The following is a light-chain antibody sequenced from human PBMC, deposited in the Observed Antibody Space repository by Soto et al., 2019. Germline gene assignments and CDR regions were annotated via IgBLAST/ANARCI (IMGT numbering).Light chain of an antibody. V-gene: IGKV1-33*01. CDR1: QDINNC. J-gene: IGKJ4*01. CDR2: DAS. Sequence: DIQMTQSPSSLSASVGDRVTITCQASQDINNCLNWYQQSPGKAPKLLIYDASNLETGVPSRFSASGSGTDLSFTISRLKPDDIPTYFCQQCDDLPLTFVGGTKVDIK. CDR3: QQCDDLPLT.